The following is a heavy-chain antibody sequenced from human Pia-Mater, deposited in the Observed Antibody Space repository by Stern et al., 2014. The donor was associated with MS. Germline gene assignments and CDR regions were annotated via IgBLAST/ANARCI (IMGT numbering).Heavy chain of an antibody. CDR2: ISWSSGKL. CDR1: GFRFDDYA. J-gene: IGHJ6*02. CDR3: ARAIGFCSGGNCEPYYSYGIDV. D-gene: IGHD2-15*01. V-gene: IGHV3-9*01. Sequence: EVQLVESGGDLVQPGSSLRLSCAASGFRFDDYAMYWVRQAPGKGLEWVSGISWSSGKLVYADSVKGRFPIPRVNVKNSLFLQMNSLRSEDTASYYCARAIGFCSGGNCEPYYSYGIDVWGQGTRVTVSS.